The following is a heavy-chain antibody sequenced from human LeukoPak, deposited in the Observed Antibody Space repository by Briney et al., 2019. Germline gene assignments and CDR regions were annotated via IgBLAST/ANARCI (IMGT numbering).Heavy chain of an antibody. CDR1: GDSISSYY. J-gene: IGHJ3*02. CDR3: ARAGSGYSFDI. CDR2: IYKSGGT. Sequence: PSETLSLTCTVSGDSISSYYWSWIRQPPRKGLEWIGYIYKSGGTDYNPSLKSRVTISVYTSRNQFSLKLSSVTAADTAVYYCARAGSGYSFDIWGQGTMVTVSS. V-gene: IGHV4-59*01. D-gene: IGHD3-22*01.